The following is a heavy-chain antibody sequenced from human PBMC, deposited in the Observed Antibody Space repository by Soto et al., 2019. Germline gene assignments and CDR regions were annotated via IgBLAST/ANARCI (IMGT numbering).Heavy chain of an antibody. CDR3: ARLRPEGVGLSLYYFDY. V-gene: IGHV4-34*01. D-gene: IGHD1-26*01. J-gene: IGHJ4*02. Sequence: QVQLQQWGAGLLKPSETLSLTCAVYGGSFSGYYWSWIRQPPGKGLEWIGEINHSGSTNYNPSLKSRVTISVDTSKHQFSLKLSSVAAADTAVYYCARLRPEGVGLSLYYFDYWGQGTLVTVSS. CDR1: GGSFSGYY. CDR2: INHSGST.